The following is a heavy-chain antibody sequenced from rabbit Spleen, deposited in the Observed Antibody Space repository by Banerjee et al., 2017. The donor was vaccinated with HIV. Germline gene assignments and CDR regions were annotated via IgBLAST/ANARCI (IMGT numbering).Heavy chain of an antibody. Sequence: QEQLVEYGGDLVQPEGSLTLTCKASGFSFSSGYFVYWVRQAPGKGLEWIACIGVSSGSTYYASWAKGRFTISKTSSTTVTLQMTSLTAADTATYFCARGSSGYVHSYFNLWGQGTLVTVS. CDR1: GFSFSSGYF. CDR2: IGVSSGST. CDR3: ARGSSGYVHSYFNL. D-gene: IGHD1-1*01. V-gene: IGHV1S45*01. J-gene: IGHJ4*01.